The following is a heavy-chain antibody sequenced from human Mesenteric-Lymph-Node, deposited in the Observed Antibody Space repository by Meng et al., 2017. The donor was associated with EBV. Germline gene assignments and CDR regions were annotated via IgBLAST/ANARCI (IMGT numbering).Heavy chain of an antibody. J-gene: IGHJ4*02. D-gene: IGHD1-26*01. CDR2: INTDTGIP. CDR3: ARDSGTYYYYFDY. V-gene: IGHV7-4-1*02. Sequence: QVQLVPSGCGLREPGGSVKVSCKAFGSTFTNYAMNWVRQAPGQGLEWMGWINTDTGIPTYAQGFTGRFVFSLDTSVSTAYLQISSLKAEDTAVYYCARDSGTYYYYFDYWGQGTLVT. CDR1: GSTFTNYA.